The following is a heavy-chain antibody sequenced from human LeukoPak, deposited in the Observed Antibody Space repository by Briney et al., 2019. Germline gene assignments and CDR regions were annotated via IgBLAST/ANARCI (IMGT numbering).Heavy chain of an antibody. V-gene: IGHV1-2*02. CDR1: GGTFSSYA. D-gene: IGHD4-17*01. CDR2: INPNSGGT. J-gene: IGHJ6*03. Sequence: AASVKVSCKASGGTFSSYAISWVRQAPGQGLEWMGWINPNSGGTNYAQKFQGRVTMTRDTSISTAYMELSRLRSDDTAVYYCARSGEGGLRKIGGTYYYYYMDVWGKGTMVTISS. CDR3: ARSGEGGLRKIGGTYYYYYMDV.